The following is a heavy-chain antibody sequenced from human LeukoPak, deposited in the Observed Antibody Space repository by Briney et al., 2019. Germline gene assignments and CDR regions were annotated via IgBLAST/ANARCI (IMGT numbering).Heavy chain of an antibody. CDR3: ARGRTMVRGVDWFDS. Sequence: ASVNVSFKASGYTFTIYDINWVRQAAGQGLEGMGWMNPNSGNTGNAQKFQGRVTMTRNTSISTAYMELSSLRSEDTAVYYCARGRTMVRGVDWFDSWGQGTLVTVSS. D-gene: IGHD3-10*01. J-gene: IGHJ5*01. CDR2: MNPNSGNT. V-gene: IGHV1-8*01. CDR1: GYTFTIYD.